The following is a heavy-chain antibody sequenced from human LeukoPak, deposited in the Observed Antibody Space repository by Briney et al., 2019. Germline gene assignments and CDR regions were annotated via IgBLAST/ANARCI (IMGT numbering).Heavy chain of an antibody. CDR2: IHPSTGNP. D-gene: IGHD6-6*01. V-gene: IGHV7-4-1*02. Sequence: ASVKVSCKASGYTFTNYAMNWVRQAPGQGLEWMGWIHPSTGNPTYAQGFTGRFVFSLDTSVSTTYLQISSLKAEDTAVYYCARAGSSLFDYWGQGTLVTVSS. CDR3: ARAGSSLFDY. J-gene: IGHJ4*02. CDR1: GYTFTNYA.